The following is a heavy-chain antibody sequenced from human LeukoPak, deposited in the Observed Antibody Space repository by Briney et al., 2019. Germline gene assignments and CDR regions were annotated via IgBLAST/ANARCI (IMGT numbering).Heavy chain of an antibody. J-gene: IGHJ4*02. Sequence: SGGSLTLSCAASGFTVSGNYMSWVRQAPGKGLEWVSIMLSDASGDTTYYADSVRGRFTISRDRSKNTLYLQMNSLRAEDTAVYYCAVSSIPAALTYLDYWGQGTLVTVSS. D-gene: IGHD2-2*01. V-gene: IGHV3-53*01. CDR1: GFTVSGNY. CDR3: AVSSIPAALTYLDY. CDR2: MLSDASGDTT.